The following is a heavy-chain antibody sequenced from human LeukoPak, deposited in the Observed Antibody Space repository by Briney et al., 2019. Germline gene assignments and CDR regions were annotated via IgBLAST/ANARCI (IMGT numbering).Heavy chain of an antibody. D-gene: IGHD1-1*01. V-gene: IGHV3-23*01. J-gene: IGHJ4*02. CDR2: ISGSGGST. CDR1: GFTFSSYV. Sequence: PGGSLRLSCAASGFTFSSYVMSWVRQAPGKGLEWVSAISGSGGSTYYADSVKGRFTISRDNSKNTLYLQMNSLRAEDTAVYYCANGLGNDGGGLDYWGQGTLVTVSS. CDR3: ANGLGNDGGGLDY.